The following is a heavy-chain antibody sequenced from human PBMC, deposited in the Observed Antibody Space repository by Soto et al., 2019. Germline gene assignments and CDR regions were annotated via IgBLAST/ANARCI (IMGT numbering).Heavy chain of an antibody. J-gene: IGHJ4*02. CDR1: GFTFSSYA. CDR2: ISGSGGST. D-gene: IGHD2-2*01. V-gene: IGHV3-23*01. Sequence: PGGSLRLSCAASGFTFSSYAMSWVRQAPGKGLEWVSAISGSGGSTYYADSVKGRFTISRDNSKNTLYLQMSSLRSEDSAVYYCVARYCSSTTCYQVDYWGQGTLVTVSS. CDR3: VARYCSSTTCYQVDY.